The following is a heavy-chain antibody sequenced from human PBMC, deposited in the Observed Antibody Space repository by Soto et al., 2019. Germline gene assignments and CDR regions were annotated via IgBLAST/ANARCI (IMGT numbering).Heavy chain of an antibody. J-gene: IGHJ6*02. Sequence: GSLRLSCAASGFTFSSYAMSWVRQAPGKGLEWVSAISGSGGSTYYADSVKGRFTISRDNSKNTLYLQMNSLRAEDTAVYYCAKNTYYDFWSGYYNYYGMDVWGQGTTVTVSS. CDR3: AKNTYYDFWSGYYNYYGMDV. D-gene: IGHD3-3*01. CDR1: GFTFSSYA. V-gene: IGHV3-23*01. CDR2: ISGSGGST.